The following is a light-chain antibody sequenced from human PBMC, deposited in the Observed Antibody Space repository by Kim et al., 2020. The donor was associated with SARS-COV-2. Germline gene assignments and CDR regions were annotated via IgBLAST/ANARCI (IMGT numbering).Light chain of an antibody. CDR2: GAS. J-gene: IGKJ1*01. CDR1: QSVDTN. V-gene: IGKV3-15*01. Sequence: SPSEKATLSCRASQSVDTNLAWYQQMPGQTPRLLIYGASTRATGIPARFSGSGSGTEFTLSISSLQSEDFAVYYCQQYDSWPLTFGQGTKVDIK. CDR3: QQYDSWPLT.